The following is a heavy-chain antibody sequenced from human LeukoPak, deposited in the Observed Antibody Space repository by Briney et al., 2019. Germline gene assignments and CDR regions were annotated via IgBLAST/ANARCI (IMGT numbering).Heavy chain of an antibody. V-gene: IGHV1-69*01. D-gene: IGHD3-22*01. CDR1: GGTFSSYA. CDR2: IIPVFGTA. Sequence: ASVKVSCKASGGTFSSYAISWVRHAPGRGLEWLGGIIPVFGTAHYAQKFQGRVTITADESTSTAYMEMSSQRSEHTAVYYCASVWNTSTYYYDSSGYYLFDYWCQVTLVTVS. J-gene: IGHJ4*02. CDR3: ASVWNTSTYYYDSSGYYLFDY.